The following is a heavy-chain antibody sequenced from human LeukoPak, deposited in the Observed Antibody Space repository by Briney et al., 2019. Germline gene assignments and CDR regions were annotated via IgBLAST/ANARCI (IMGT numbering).Heavy chain of an antibody. CDR2: ISAYNAYT. V-gene: IGHV1-18*01. CDR3: ARDVLHRINYDSSAYYPGSSY. CDR1: GYTFTSYG. Sequence: GASVKVSCKASGYTFTSYGITWVRQAPGQGLEWMGWISAYNAYTYYAQKLQGRVTMTTDTSTSTAYMELRSLRSDDTAVYYCARDVLHRINYDSSAYYPGSSYWGQGTLVTVSS. J-gene: IGHJ4*02. D-gene: IGHD3-22*01.